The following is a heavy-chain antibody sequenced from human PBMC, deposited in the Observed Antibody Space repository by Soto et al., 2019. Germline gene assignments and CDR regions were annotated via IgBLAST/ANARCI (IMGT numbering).Heavy chain of an antibody. J-gene: IGHJ4*02. V-gene: IGHV3-23*01. CDR1: GFTISNYA. D-gene: IGHD3-16*01. CDR3: ARSLGPSRHFFDH. CDR2: LSDRT. Sequence: EVKLLDSGGHLVQPGGSLRLSCAASGFTISNYAMSWVRQAPGKGLEWVSTLSDRTYYTDSVRGRFTISRDTSENTLYLQMNSLGVEDTAVYYCARSLGPSRHFFDHWGQGTLVTVSS.